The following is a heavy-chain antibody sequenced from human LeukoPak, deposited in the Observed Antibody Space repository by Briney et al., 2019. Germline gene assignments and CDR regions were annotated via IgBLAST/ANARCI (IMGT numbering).Heavy chain of an antibody. CDR3: ARQVPAAMYYYYGMDV. CDR1: GGSISSSSYY. D-gene: IGHD2-2*01. V-gene: IGHV4-39*01. J-gene: IGHJ6*02. Sequence: ASETLSLTCTVSGGSISSSSYYWGWIRQPPGKGLEWIGSIYYSGSTYYNPSLKSRVTISVDTSKNQFSLKLSSVTAADTAVYYCARQVPAAMYYYYGMDVWGQGTTVTVSS. CDR2: IYYSGST.